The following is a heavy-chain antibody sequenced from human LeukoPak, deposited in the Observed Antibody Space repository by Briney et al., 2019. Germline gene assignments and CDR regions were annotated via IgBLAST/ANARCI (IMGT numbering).Heavy chain of an antibody. CDR3: ARDHSYYDSGSYSNVDY. CDR1: GYTFAAYY. Sequence: ASVKVSCKSSGYTFAAYYIHWVRQAPGQGLEWMGWINPNSGGTNYAQKFQGRVTMTRDTSSSTAYMELSRLRSDDTAVYYCARDHSYYDSGSYSNVDYWGQGILVTVSS. V-gene: IGHV1-2*02. J-gene: IGHJ4*02. CDR2: INPNSGGT. D-gene: IGHD3-10*01.